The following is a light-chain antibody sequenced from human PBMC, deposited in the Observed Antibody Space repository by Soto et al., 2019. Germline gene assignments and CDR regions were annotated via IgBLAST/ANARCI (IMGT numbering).Light chain of an antibody. CDR1: QSVSSSY. CDR2: GAS. V-gene: IGKV3-20*01. J-gene: IGKJ2*01. CDR3: QQYGSSPYT. Sequence: EIVLTQSPGTLSLSPGERATLSCRASQSVSSSYLAWYQQKPGQAPRLLIYGASSRATGIPDRFSGSGSGTDVTLTISRREPEDFAVYYGQQYGSSPYTFGQGTKLEIK.